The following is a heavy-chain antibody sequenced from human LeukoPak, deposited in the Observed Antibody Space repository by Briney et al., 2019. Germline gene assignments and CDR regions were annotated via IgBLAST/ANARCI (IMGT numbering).Heavy chain of an antibody. CDR3: ARAYDFWSGYYHRGFDY. D-gene: IGHD3-3*01. J-gene: IGHJ4*02. CDR2: IYYSGST. CDR1: GVSINSGGYY. V-gene: IGHV4-39*01. Sequence: PSETLSLTCTVSGVSINSGGYYWGWIRQPPGKGLEWIGSIYYSGSTYYNPSLKSRVTISVDTSRKQFSLKLSSVTAADTAVYYCARAYDFWSGYYHRGFDYWGQGTLVTVSS.